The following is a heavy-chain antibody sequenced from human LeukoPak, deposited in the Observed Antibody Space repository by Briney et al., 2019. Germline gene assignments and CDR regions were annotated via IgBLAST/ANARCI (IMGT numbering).Heavy chain of an antibody. J-gene: IGHJ4*02. V-gene: IGHV3-11*04. CDR1: GFTFSDYY. D-gene: IGHD6-13*01. Sequence: GGSLRLSCAASGFTFSDYYMSWIRQAPGKGLEWVSYISSSGSTIYYADSVKGRFTISRDNAKNSLYLQMNSLRAEDTAVYYCARPGIAAAGTPNVHFFDYWGQGTLVTVSS. CDR2: ISSSGSTI. CDR3: ARPGIAAAGTPNVHFFDY.